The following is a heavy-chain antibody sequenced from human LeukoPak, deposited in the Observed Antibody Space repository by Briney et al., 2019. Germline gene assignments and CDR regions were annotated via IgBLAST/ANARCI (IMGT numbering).Heavy chain of an antibody. J-gene: IGHJ6*02. CDR2: ISYDGSNK. D-gene: IGHD6-13*01. V-gene: IGHV3-30-3*01. CDR3: ARDIAAVPNYYYGMDV. CDR1: GFTFSSYA. Sequence: PGRSLRLSCAASGFTFSSYAMHWVRQAPGKGLEWVAVISYDGSNKYYADSVKGRFTISRDNSKNTLYLQMNSLRAEDTAVYYCARDIAAVPNYYYGMDVWGQGTTATVSS.